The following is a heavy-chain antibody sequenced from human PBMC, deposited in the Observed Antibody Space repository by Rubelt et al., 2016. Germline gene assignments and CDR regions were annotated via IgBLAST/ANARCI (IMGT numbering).Heavy chain of an antibody. V-gene: IGHV1-69*06. CDR3: ARDSTGIAVAGTTKVWNGFDY. D-gene: IGHD6-19*01. CDR1: GGTFSSYA. J-gene: IGHJ4*02. Sequence: VKVSCKASGGTFSSYAISWVRQAPGQGLEWMGGIIPIFGTANYAQKFQGRVTITADKSTSTAYMELSSLRSEDTAVYYCARDSTGIAVAGTTKVWNGFDYWGQGTLVTVSS. CDR2: IIPIFGTA.